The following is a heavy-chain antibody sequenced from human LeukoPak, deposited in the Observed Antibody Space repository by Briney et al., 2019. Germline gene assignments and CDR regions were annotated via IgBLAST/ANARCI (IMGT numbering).Heavy chain of an antibody. V-gene: IGHV3-30*02. CDR1: GFTFSSYG. CDR3: AKVQKQPVLFDY. D-gene: IGHD6-6*01. CDR2: IRYDGSNK. Sequence: GGSLRLSCAASGFTFSSYGMHWVRQAPGKGLEWVAFIRYDGSNKYYADSVKGRFAISRDNSKNTLYLQMNSLRAEDTAVYYCAKVQKQPVLFDYWGQGTLVTVSS. J-gene: IGHJ4*02.